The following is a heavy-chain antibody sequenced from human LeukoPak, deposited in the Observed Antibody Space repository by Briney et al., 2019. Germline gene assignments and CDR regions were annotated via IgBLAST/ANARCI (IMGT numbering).Heavy chain of an antibody. V-gene: IGHV3-15*01. D-gene: IGHD3-10*01. CDR3: TTDPGTGVRGY. Sequence: GGSLRLSCAAPGFSVSAHYMSWVRQAPGKGLEWVGHIKSKGNGGTIDYAAPVKGRFTISGDDSKNTVYLQMNSLEIEDTAVYFCTTDPGTGVRGYWGQGTLDTVSS. CDR2: IKSKGNGGTI. CDR1: GFSVSAHY. J-gene: IGHJ4*02.